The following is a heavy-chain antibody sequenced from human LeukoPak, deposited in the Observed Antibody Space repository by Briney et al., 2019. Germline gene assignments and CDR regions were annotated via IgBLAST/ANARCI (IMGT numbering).Heavy chain of an antibody. Sequence: GGSLRLSCAGSGFTFSSYAMHWVRQAPGKGLEYVSGISSNGGSTYHANSVKGRFSISRDNSKNTLYLQMGSLRPEDMAAYYCAREFCTNGVCYKRFDYWGQGTLVTVSS. CDR2: ISSNGGST. J-gene: IGHJ4*02. D-gene: IGHD2-8*01. CDR3: AREFCTNGVCYKRFDY. CDR1: GFTFSSYA. V-gene: IGHV3-64*01.